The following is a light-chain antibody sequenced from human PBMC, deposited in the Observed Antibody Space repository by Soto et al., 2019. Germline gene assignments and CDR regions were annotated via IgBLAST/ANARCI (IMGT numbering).Light chain of an antibody. CDR2: GAS. CDR1: QSVSSSY. J-gene: IGKJ1*01. V-gene: IGKV3-20*01. CDR3: QQYGSSPET. Sequence: IVLTQSPGTLSLSPGERATLYCRASQSVSSSYLAWYQQKPGQAPRLLIYGASSRATGIPDRFSGSGSGTDFTLTISRLEPEDFAVYYCQQYGSSPETFRQGT.